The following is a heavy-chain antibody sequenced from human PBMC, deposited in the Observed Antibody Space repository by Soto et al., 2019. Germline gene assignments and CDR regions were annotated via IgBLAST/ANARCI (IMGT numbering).Heavy chain of an antibody. CDR2: IYTSGST. V-gene: IGHV4-4*07. Sequence: QVQLQESGPGLVKPSETLSLTCTVSGGSISSYYWSWIRQPAGKGLEWIGRIYTSGSTNYNPSPKSRVTMSVDPSKNQFSLKLSSVTAADTAVYYCARDTLLAARPFYYYGMDVWGQGTTVTVSS. CDR1: GGSISSYY. D-gene: IGHD6-6*01. CDR3: ARDTLLAARPFYYYGMDV. J-gene: IGHJ6*02.